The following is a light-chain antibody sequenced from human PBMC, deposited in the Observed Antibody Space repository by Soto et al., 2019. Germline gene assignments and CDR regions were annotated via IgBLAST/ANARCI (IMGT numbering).Light chain of an antibody. CDR1: QAFSNY. J-gene: IGKJ5*01. CDR3: QKYNSAPLT. CDR2: AAS. Sequence: DIQMTQSPSSLSASVGDRVTITCRASQAFSNYLAWYQQKPGKAPKLLIYAASTLQSWVPSLCSGSGSGTDFTLTISSLQPEDVATYYCQKYNSAPLTFGQGTRLEIK. V-gene: IGKV1-27*01.